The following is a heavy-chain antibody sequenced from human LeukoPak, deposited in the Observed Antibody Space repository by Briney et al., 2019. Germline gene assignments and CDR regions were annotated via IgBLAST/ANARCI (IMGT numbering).Heavy chain of an antibody. V-gene: IGHV4-61*02. CDR1: GGSISSGTYY. J-gene: IGHJ3*02. CDR3: ARDGYDYSAFDI. CDR2: IYTSGST. D-gene: IGHD5-12*01. Sequence: SQTLSLTCTVSGGSISSGTYYWSWIRQPAGKGLEWIGRIYTSGSTNYNPSLKGRVTISVDTSKNQFSLKLSSVTAADTAMYYCARDGYDYSAFDIWGQGTMVTVSS.